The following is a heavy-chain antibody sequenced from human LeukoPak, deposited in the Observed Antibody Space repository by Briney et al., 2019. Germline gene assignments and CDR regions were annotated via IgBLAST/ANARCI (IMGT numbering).Heavy chain of an antibody. Sequence: PGGSLRLSCAASGFTFSSYAMHWVRQAPGKGLEWVAVISYDGSNKYYADSVKGRFTISRDNSKNTLYLQMNSLRAEDTAVYYCARGYGGNGHYYFDYWGQGTLVTVSS. J-gene: IGHJ4*02. CDR3: ARGYGGNGHYYFDY. D-gene: IGHD3-16*01. CDR1: GFTFSSYA. CDR2: ISYDGSNK. V-gene: IGHV3-30*04.